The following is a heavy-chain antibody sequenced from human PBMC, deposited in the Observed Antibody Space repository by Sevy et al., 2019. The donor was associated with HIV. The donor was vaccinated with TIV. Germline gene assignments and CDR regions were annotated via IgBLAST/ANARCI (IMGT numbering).Heavy chain of an antibody. V-gene: IGHV1-2*06. D-gene: IGHD3-22*01. J-gene: IGHJ5*02. CDR3: ARDGDSSALGWFDP. Sequence: ASVKVSCKASGYTFTGYYMHWVRQAPGQGLEWMGRINPNSGGTNYAQTFQGRVTMTRDTSISTAYMELSRLRSDDTAVNYCARDGDSSALGWFDPWGQGTLVTVSS. CDR1: GYTFTGYY. CDR2: INPNSGGT.